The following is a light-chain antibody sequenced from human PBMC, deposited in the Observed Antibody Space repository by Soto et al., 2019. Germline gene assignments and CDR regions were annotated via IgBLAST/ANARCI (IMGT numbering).Light chain of an antibody. V-gene: IGKV3-20*01. CDR3: QQYDSSPWT. CDR1: QSVRNSF. Sequence: EIVLTQSPGTLSLSPGERATLSCRASQSVRNSFLAWYQRIPGQSPRLVIYGASRRITGIPDRFSGSGSGTDFTLTISSLEPEDFGMYYCQQYDSSPWTFGQGTKVEIK. CDR2: GAS. J-gene: IGKJ1*01.